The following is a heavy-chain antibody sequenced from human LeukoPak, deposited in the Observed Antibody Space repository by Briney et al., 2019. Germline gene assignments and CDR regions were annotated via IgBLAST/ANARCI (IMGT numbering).Heavy chain of an antibody. V-gene: IGHV3-7*01. J-gene: IGHJ4*02. CDR1: GFTFSGYW. CDR2: IKQEGSEK. Sequence: GGSLTLSCAASGFTFSGYWMSWLRQAPGKGREGVANIKQEGSEKYYVDSVKGRFTISRDNSTNTLYLQMNSLRAEDTAVYYCASDQGYWGQGTLVTVSS. CDR3: ASDQGY.